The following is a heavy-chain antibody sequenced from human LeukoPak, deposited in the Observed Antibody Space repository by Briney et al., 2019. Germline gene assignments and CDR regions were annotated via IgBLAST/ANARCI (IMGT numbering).Heavy chain of an antibody. Sequence: SETLSLTCTASGGAISFYYWSWIRQPPGKGLDWIAYMYYSGSTNYNPFLKGRGFISVDTSKNQFSLKLSSVTAADTAVYYCARGGSIVGATPHDTFDIWGQGTMVTVSS. V-gene: IGHV4-59*01. CDR2: MYYSGST. J-gene: IGHJ3*02. CDR1: GGAISFYY. CDR3: ARGGSIVGATPHDTFDI. D-gene: IGHD1-26*01.